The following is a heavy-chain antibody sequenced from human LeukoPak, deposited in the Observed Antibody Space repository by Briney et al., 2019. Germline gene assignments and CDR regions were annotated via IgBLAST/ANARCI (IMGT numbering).Heavy chain of an antibody. CDR1: GFTLRSYT. V-gene: IGHV3-21*01. Sequence: GSLRLSCAASGFTLRSYTMNWVRQAPGKGLEWVSSIGISSNKIYYADSVKGRFTISRDNAKNSLYLQMNSLRAEDTAVYYCASEYYDWGQGTLVTVSS. J-gene: IGHJ4*02. CDR2: IGISSNKI. D-gene: IGHD3-3*01. CDR3: ASEYYD.